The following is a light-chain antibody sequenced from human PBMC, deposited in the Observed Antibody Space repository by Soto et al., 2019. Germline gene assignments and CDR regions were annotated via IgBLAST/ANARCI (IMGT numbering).Light chain of an antibody. CDR3: CSYAGSSTLV. V-gene: IGLV2-23*02. J-gene: IGLJ1*01. CDR2: EVS. Sequence: QPALTQPASVSGSPGRSITISCTGTSSDVGSYNLVSWYQQHPGKAPKLMIYEVSKRPSGVSNRFSGSKSGNTASLTISGLQAEDEADYYCCSYAGSSTLVFGTGTKVTVL. CDR1: SSDVGSYNL.